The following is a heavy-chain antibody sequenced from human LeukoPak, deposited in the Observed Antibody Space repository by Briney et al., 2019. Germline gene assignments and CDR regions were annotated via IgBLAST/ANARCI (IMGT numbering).Heavy chain of an antibody. CDR3: ARGVEPLAANTLAY. Sequence: HSGGSLRLSCAASGFTFSSYAMHWVRQAPGKGLERVAVISYDGSNKYYADSVQGRFTISRDNSKNTLYLEMNSLSPDDTAVYYCARGVEPLAANTLAYCGQGTLVTVSS. D-gene: IGHD1-14*01. CDR1: GFTFSSYA. J-gene: IGHJ4*02. V-gene: IGHV3-30*14. CDR2: ISYDGSNK.